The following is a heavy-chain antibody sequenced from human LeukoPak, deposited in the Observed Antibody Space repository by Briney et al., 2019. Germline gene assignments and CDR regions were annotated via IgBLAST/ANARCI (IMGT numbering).Heavy chain of an antibody. CDR1: GFIFSSYG. J-gene: IGHJ4*02. Sequence: GGSLRLSCAASGFIFSSYGMHWVRQAPGKGLEWVTFIRYDGSIKYYTDSVKARFTISRDNSKNTLYLQMNSLRAEDTAVYYCAKAAHYDFWSGYDYWGQGTVVTVSS. V-gene: IGHV3-30*02. D-gene: IGHD3-3*01. CDR3: AKAAHYDFWSGYDY. CDR2: IRYDGSIK.